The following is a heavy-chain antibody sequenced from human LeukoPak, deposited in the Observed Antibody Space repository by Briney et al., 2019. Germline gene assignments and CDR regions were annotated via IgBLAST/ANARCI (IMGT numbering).Heavy chain of an antibody. Sequence: TGGSLRLSCTASGFTFGDYGVSWVRQAPGKGLEWVSYISSSGSTIYYADSVKGRFTISRDNAKNSLYLQMNSLRAEDTAVYYCARITMVRGVIMSEYFQHWGQGTLVTVSS. CDR1: GFTFGDYG. CDR2: ISSSGSTI. J-gene: IGHJ1*01. V-gene: IGHV3-11*01. CDR3: ARITMVRGVIMSEYFQH. D-gene: IGHD3-10*01.